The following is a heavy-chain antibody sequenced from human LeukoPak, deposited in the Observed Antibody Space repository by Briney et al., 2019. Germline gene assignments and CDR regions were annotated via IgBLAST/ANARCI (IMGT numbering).Heavy chain of an antibody. V-gene: IGHV3-21*01. D-gene: IGHD6-13*01. CDR3: AKGRAEAAAGTLYYFDY. CDR2: ISSSSSYI. J-gene: IGHJ4*02. CDR1: GFTFSSYS. Sequence: GGSLRLSCAASGFTFSSYSMNWVRQAPGKGLEWVSSISSSSSYIYYADSVKGRFTISRDNAKNSLYLQMNSLRAEDTAVYYCAKGRAEAAAGTLYYFDYWGQGTLVTVSS.